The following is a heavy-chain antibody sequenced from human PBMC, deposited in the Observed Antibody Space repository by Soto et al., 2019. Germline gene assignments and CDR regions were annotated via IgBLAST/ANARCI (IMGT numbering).Heavy chain of an antibody. CDR3: AKDGPSSYPGWYFDY. CDR2: IGSRVQTYAT. J-gene: IGHJ4*02. CDR1: GVTFGASA. D-gene: IGHD6-6*01. V-gene: IGHV3-73*01. Sequence: GGSLRLSCSASGVTFGASARQWANKASGKGLEWLGRIGSRVQTYATTYAASVKGRFTISRDDSKNTAYLQMNSLKTEDTAVYYCAKDGPSSYPGWYFDYWGQGTLVTVSS.